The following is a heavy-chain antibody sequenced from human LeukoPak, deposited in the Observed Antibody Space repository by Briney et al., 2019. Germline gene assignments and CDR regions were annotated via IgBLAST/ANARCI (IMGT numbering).Heavy chain of an antibody. CDR2: IIPIFGTA. J-gene: IGHJ4*02. CDR1: GGTFSSYA. D-gene: IGHD4-17*01. Sequence: SVKVSCKASGGTFSSYAISWVRQAPGQGLEWMGGIIPIFGTANYAQKFQGRVTITADESTSTAHMELSSLRSEDTAVYYCTGSMTTVTTRQYYFDYWGQGTLVTVSS. V-gene: IGHV1-69*13. CDR3: TGSMTTVTTRQYYFDY.